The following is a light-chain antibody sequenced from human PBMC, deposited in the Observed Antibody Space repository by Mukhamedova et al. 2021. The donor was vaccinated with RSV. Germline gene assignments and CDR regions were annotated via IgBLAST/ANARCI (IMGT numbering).Light chain of an antibody. CDR3: QQTYSSPQT. CDR2: GAS. Sequence: GASSVQRGVPSRFSGEGSGTDFTLTISGLQPEDVATYFCQQTYSSPQTFGQGTKLEIK. V-gene: IGKV1-39*01. J-gene: IGKJ2*01.